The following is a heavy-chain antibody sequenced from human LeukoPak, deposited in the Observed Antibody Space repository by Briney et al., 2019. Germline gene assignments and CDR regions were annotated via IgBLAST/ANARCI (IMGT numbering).Heavy chain of an antibody. J-gene: IGHJ4*02. CDR3: AREPPPSDY. V-gene: IGHV4-39*07. CDR1: GGSISSSSYY. CDR2: IYYSGST. Sequence: SETLSLTCTVSGGSISSSSYYWGWIRQPPGKGLEWIGSIYYSGSTYYNPSLKSRVTISVDTSKNQFSLKLSSVTAADTAVYYCAREPPPSDYWGQGTLVTVSS.